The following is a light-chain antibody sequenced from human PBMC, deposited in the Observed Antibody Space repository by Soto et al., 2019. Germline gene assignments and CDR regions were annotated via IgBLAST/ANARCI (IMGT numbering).Light chain of an antibody. V-gene: IGKV3-20*01. CDR1: QSVRSSR. J-gene: IGKJ4*02. CDR2: AAS. CDR3: NEYCRSGT. Sequence: THSPSPLSLEKKKRFTCSGMASQSVRSSRLAWYRPKPGKXPXXLIYAASSRATGIPDSFTGSGYGTDFTLTILSPENEDCAVYYCNEYCRSGTFGEGTLMDI.